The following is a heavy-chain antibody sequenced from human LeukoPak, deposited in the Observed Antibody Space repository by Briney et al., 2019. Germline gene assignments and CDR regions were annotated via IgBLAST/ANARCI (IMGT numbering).Heavy chain of an antibody. D-gene: IGHD2-8*01. J-gene: IGHJ4*02. Sequence: ASVKVSCKASGYTFSGPYIHWVRQAPGQGLEWMGIIYPGGGSTSYAQKFQGRVTMTRDMSTSTVYMELSSLRSEDTAVYYCARDNDFDYWGQGTLVTVSS. CDR2: IYPGGGST. V-gene: IGHV1-46*01. CDR3: ARDNDFDY. CDR1: GYTFSGPY.